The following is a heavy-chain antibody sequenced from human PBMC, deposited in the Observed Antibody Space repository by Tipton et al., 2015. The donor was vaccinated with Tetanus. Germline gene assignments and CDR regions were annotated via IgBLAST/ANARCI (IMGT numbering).Heavy chain of an antibody. Sequence: SLRLSCAASGFTFSGYSMNWVRQAPGKGLEWVSSISSSGSHMYYAESVRGRFSISRDNAKNSLYLQMNGLRADDTALYYCAREGSSGWFDPWGRGTLVTVSS. D-gene: IGHD1-26*01. V-gene: IGHV3-21*06. CDR1: GFTFSGYS. CDR2: ISSSGSHM. J-gene: IGHJ5*02. CDR3: AREGSSGWFDP.